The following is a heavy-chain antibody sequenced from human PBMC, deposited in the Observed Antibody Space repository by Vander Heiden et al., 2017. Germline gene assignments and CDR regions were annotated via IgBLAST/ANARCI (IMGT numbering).Heavy chain of an antibody. CDR3: ARIGCTGGSCRAYYYYPMDV. J-gene: IGHJ6*02. CDR1: GFTFFTYG. CDR2: IWYDGSNK. D-gene: IGHD2-15*01. Sequence: QVQLVESGGGVVQPGGSLRLSCAASGFTFFTYGMNWVRQAPGKGLEWVAVIWYDGSNKYYAESVKGRFTISRDNSKNTLYLQMNSLGVEDTAVYYCARIGCTGGSCRAYYYYPMDVWGQGTTVTVSS. V-gene: IGHV3-33*01.